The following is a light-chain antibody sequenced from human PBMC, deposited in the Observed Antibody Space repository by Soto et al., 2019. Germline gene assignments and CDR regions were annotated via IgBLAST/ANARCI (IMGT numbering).Light chain of an antibody. CDR1: QSVTSNY. J-gene: IGKJ3*01. CDR3: HQYGTAPLT. Sequence: EIVLTQSPGTLSLSPGERATLSCRASQSVTSNYLAWYQQKPGQAPRLLIFGASIRDTGIPDSFSGSGSGTDFTLTISRLEPEDFSVYYCHQYGTAPLTFGPGTKVDIK. V-gene: IGKV3-20*01. CDR2: GAS.